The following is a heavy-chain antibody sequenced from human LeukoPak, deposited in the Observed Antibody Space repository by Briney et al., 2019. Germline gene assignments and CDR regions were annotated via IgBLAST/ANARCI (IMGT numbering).Heavy chain of an antibody. Sequence: SVKVSCKASGGTFSSYAISWVRQAPGQGLEWMGGIIPIFGTANYAQKLQGRVTMTTDTSTSTAYMELRSLRSDDTAVYYCARDPIRYLAKEYFQHWGQGTLVTVSS. V-gene: IGHV1-69*05. J-gene: IGHJ1*01. CDR1: GGTFSSYA. CDR2: IIPIFGTA. D-gene: IGHD3-9*01. CDR3: ARDPIRYLAKEYFQH.